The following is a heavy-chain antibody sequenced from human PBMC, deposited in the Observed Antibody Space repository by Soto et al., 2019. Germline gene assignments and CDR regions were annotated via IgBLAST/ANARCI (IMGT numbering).Heavy chain of an antibody. Sequence: GESLKISCKGSGYSFAGYWITWVRQKPGKGLEWMGRIDPSDSQTYYSPSFRGHVTISVTKSITTVFLQWSSLRASDTAMYYCARHLHYDFWSGYSPWGQGTLVTVSS. J-gene: IGHJ5*02. CDR3: ARHLHYDFWSGYSP. CDR1: GYSFAGYW. D-gene: IGHD3-3*01. CDR2: IDPSDSQT. V-gene: IGHV5-10-1*01.